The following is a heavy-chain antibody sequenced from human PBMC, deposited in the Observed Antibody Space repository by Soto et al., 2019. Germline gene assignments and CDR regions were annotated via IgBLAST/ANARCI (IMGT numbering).Heavy chain of an antibody. Sequence: PSETLSLTCTVSGGSLSSGGYYWSWIRQHPGKGLEWIGYIYYSGSTYYNPSLKSRVTISVDTSKNQFSLKLSSVTAADTAVYYCARGRCSSTRCPDPFYYYYGMDVWAQGTTVTVSS. V-gene: IGHV4-31*03. D-gene: IGHD2-2*01. CDR3: ARGRCSSTRCPDPFYYYYGMDV. J-gene: IGHJ6*02. CDR2: IYYSGST. CDR1: GGSLSSGGYY.